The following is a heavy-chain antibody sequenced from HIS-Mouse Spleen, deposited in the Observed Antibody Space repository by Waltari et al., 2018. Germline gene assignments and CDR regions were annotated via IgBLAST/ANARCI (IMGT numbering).Heavy chain of an antibody. CDR2: IYYRGRT. CDR3: ARSPYYDFWSGYSDNWFDP. Sequence: QVQLQESGPGLVKPSQTLSLTCTVSGGSISSGGYYWSWIRQHPGKGLEWVGYIYYRGRTYYNPSLKSRSTISVDTSKNQFSLKLSSVTAADTAVYYCARSPYYDFWSGYSDNWFDPWGQGTLVTVSS. D-gene: IGHD3-3*01. CDR1: GGSISSGGYY. V-gene: IGHV4-31*03. J-gene: IGHJ5*02.